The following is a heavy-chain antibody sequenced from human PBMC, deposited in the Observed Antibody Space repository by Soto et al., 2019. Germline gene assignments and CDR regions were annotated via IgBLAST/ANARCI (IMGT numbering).Heavy chain of an antibody. CDR3: ARATCSSTSCYLYYYGMDV. V-gene: IGHV4-30-4*01. D-gene: IGHD2-2*01. Sequence: SETLSLTCTVSGASISSGDYYWSWIRQPPGKGLEWIGYIYYSGSTYYNPSLKSRVTITVDTSKNQFSLKLSSVTAADTAVYYCARATCSSTSCYLYYYGMDVWGQGTTVTVSS. J-gene: IGHJ6*02. CDR2: IYYSGST. CDR1: GASISSGDYY.